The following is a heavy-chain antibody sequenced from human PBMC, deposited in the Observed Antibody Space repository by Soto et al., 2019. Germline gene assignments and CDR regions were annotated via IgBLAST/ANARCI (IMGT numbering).Heavy chain of an antibody. V-gene: IGHV3-23*01. Sequence: GGSLRLSCAASGFTFSSYAMSWVRQAPGKGLEWVSAISGSGGSTYYADSVKGRFTISRDNSKNTLYLQMNSLRAEDTAVYYCAKDIEIIAVRFLHPNLFAPWAQGTLVPVSS. J-gene: IGHJ5*02. D-gene: IGHD3-3*01. CDR2: ISGSGGST. CDR3: AKDIEIIAVRFLHPNLFAP. CDR1: GFTFSSYA.